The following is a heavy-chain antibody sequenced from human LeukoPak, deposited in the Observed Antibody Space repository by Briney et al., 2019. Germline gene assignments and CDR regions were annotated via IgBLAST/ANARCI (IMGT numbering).Heavy chain of an antibody. D-gene: IGHD2-15*01. V-gene: IGHV3-21*01. J-gene: IGHJ4*02. CDR1: GFTFSSYS. Sequence: GGSLRLSCAASGFTFSSYSMNWVRQAPGKGLEWVSSISSSSSYIYYADSVKGRFTISRDNAKNSLYLQMNSLRAEDTAVYYCARGFGPHGSRDYWGQGTLVTVSS. CDR3: ARGFGPHGSRDY. CDR2: ISSSSSYI.